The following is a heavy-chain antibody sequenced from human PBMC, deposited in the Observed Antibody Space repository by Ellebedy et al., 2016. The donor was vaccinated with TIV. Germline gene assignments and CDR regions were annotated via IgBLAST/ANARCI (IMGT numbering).Heavy chain of an antibody. D-gene: IGHD1-1*01. V-gene: IGHV3-64D*06. J-gene: IGHJ4*02. CDR3: VKGWKSDC. CDR1: GFTFSSYA. Sequence: GESLKISCSASGFTFSSYAMTWVRQAPGRGLEYVSAISGNDDNTYYAGSVKGRFTISRENSKNTLYLQMSSLRTEDTAVYYCVKGWKSDCWGQGTLVTVSS. CDR2: ISGNDDNT.